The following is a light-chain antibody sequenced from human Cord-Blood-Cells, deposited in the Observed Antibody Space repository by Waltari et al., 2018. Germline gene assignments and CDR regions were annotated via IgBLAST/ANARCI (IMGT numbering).Light chain of an antibody. CDR2: DAS. CDR3: QQRSNWLWT. Sequence: EIVLTQSPATLSLSPGERATLSCRASQSVSRLLIYDASNRATGIPARFSGSGSGTDFTLTISSLEPEDFAVYYCQQRSNWLWTFGQGTKVEIK. CDR1: QSVS. J-gene: IGKJ1*01. V-gene: IGKV3-11*01.